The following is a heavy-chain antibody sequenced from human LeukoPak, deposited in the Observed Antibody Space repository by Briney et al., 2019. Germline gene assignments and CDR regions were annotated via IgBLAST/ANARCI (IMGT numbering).Heavy chain of an antibody. CDR2: ISWNSGSI. CDR3: AKDMEYSSSCFDY. Sequence: GGSLRLSCAASGFTFDDYAMHWVRQAPGKGLEWVSGISWNSGSIGYADSVKGRFTISRDNAKSSLYLQMNSLRAEDTALYYCAKDMEYSSSCFDYWGQGTLVTVSS. V-gene: IGHV3-9*01. J-gene: IGHJ4*02. CDR1: GFTFDDYA. D-gene: IGHD6-6*01.